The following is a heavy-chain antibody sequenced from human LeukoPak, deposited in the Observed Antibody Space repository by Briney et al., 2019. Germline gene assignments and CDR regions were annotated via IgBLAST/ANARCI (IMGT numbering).Heavy chain of an antibody. D-gene: IGHD6-13*01. J-gene: IGHJ4*02. CDR1: GYRLSNYW. Sequence: GESLKISCKGSGYRLSNYWIGWVRQMPGKGLEWMGIIYPGDSDTRYSPSFQGQVTISADKSISTAYLQWSSLKASDTAMYYCARLAAADFTVFDYWGQGTLVTVSS. V-gene: IGHV5-51*01. CDR2: IYPGDSDT. CDR3: ARLAAADFTVFDY.